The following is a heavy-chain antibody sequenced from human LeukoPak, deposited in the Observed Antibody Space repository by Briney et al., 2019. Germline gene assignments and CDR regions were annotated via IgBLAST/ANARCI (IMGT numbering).Heavy chain of an antibody. J-gene: IGHJ5*02. CDR2: IYPGDSDT. CDR3: ARRVRGSGSYGNWFDP. V-gene: IGHV5-51*01. Sequence: GESLKISCKGSGYSFTSYWIGWVRQMPGKGLEWMGVIYPGDSDTRYSPSFQGQVTISADKSISTAYLQWSSLKASDTAMYYCARRVRGSGSYGNWFDPWGQGTLVTVSS. CDR1: GYSFTSYW. D-gene: IGHD3-10*01.